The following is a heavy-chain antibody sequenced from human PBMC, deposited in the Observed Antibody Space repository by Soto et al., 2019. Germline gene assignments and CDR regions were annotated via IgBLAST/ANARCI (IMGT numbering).Heavy chain of an antibody. D-gene: IGHD3-10*01. CDR1: GYTFTGYY. CDR2: INPNSGGT. V-gene: IGHV1-2*04. Sequence: ASVKVSCKASGYTFTGYYMHWVRQAPGQGLEWMGWINPNSGGTNYAQKFQSWVTMTRDTSISTAYMELSRLRSDDTAVYYCARGLAMVRGVMCLGYWGQGTLVTVSS. J-gene: IGHJ4*02. CDR3: ARGLAMVRGVMCLGY.